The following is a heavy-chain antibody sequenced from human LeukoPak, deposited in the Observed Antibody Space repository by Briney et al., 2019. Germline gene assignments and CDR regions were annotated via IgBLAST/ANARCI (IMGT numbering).Heavy chain of an antibody. D-gene: IGHD1-26*01. CDR1: GGSISSSTYY. CDR2: ITYSGST. J-gene: IGHJ4*02. V-gene: IGHV4-39*01. Sequence: SETLSLTCTVPGGSISSSTYYWAWIRQSPGKGLEWIGSITYSGSTYYNPSLESRVTISVDTSKNQFSLRLISVIAVDTAVYYCARQGVGATDCWGQGTLVTVSS. CDR3: ARQGVGATDC.